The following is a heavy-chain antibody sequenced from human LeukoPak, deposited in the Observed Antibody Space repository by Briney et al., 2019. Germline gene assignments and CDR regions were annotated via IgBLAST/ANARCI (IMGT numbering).Heavy chain of an antibody. Sequence: ASVKVSCKASGYTFTSYYMRWVRQAPGQGLEWMGIINPGGGSASYAQNFQGRVTMTRDTSTSTVYMELSSQRFEDTAVYYCARQADSYGYLDYWGQGTLVTVSS. CDR3: ARQADSYGYLDY. CDR1: GYTFTSYY. V-gene: IGHV1-46*01. CDR2: INPGGGSA. D-gene: IGHD5-18*01. J-gene: IGHJ4*02.